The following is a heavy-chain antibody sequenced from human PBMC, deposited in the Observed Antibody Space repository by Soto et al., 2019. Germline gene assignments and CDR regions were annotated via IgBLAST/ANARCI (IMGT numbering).Heavy chain of an antibody. Sequence: EVQLVESGGGLVQPGGSLRLSCAASGFTFSSYWMSWVRQAPGKGLEWVANIKQDGSEKYYVDSVKGRFTISRDNAKNSLYLQMNSLRAEDTAVYYCARDYGGNRVVPFDYWGQGTLVTVSS. J-gene: IGHJ4*02. V-gene: IGHV3-7*04. CDR3: ARDYGGNRVVPFDY. CDR1: GFTFSSYW. D-gene: IGHD4-17*01. CDR2: IKQDGSEK.